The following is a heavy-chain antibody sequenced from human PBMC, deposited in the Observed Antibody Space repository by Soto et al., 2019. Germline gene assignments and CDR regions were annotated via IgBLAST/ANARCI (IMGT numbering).Heavy chain of an antibody. CDR1: GFTFRSYS. Sequence: VQLVESGGGVVQPGGSLRLSCAASGFTFRSYSMNWVRQAPGKGLEWVSYISSSNRTINYADSVKGRFIISRDNAKKSLYLQMHSLRDEDTAVYYCAREGWPLLQTGMDVWGQGTTVTVSS. CDR3: AREGWPLLQTGMDV. V-gene: IGHV3-48*02. J-gene: IGHJ6*02. CDR2: ISSSNRTI. D-gene: IGHD2-15*01.